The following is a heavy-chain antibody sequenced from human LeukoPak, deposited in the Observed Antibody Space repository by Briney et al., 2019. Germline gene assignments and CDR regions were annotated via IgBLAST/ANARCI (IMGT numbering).Heavy chain of an antibody. Sequence: GGSLRLSCAASGFTFSNYEMNWVRQAPGQGLEWLSYISGNAASIYYADSVQGRFTISRDNAKNSLYLEMNSLRAEDTAVYYCARVAYNSGWYFDYWGQGTLVTVSS. CDR3: ARVAYNSGWYFDY. CDR1: GFTFSNYE. V-gene: IGHV3-48*03. D-gene: IGHD6-19*01. J-gene: IGHJ4*02. CDR2: ISGNAASI.